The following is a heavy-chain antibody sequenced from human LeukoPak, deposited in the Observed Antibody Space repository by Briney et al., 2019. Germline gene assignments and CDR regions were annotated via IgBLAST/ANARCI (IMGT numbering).Heavy chain of an antibody. CDR1: GYTFTSYG. CDR3: ARGADSSGYLGAFDI. Sequence: ASVKVSCKASGYTFTSYGISWVRQAPGQGLEWMGWISAYNGNTNYAQKLQGRVTMTTDTSTSTAYMELRGLRSDDTAVYYCARGADSSGYLGAFDIWGQGTMVTVSS. CDR2: ISAYNGNT. D-gene: IGHD3-22*01. V-gene: IGHV1-18*01. J-gene: IGHJ3*02.